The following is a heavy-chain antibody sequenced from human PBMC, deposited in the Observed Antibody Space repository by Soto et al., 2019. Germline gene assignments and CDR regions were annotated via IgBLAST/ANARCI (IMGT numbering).Heavy chain of an antibody. CDR2: ILNDGSNR. CDR3: ARDDEYSGNGMDV. CDR1: GFTFSNYG. V-gene: IGHV3-33*01. Sequence: QVQLVESGGGVVQPGRSLRLSCAASGFTFSNYGMHWVRQAPGKGLDWVAVILNDGSNRYHADSVKDRFTISGDNSKNMLYLQMNSLRAEDTAVYYCARDDEYSGNGMDVWGQGTTVTVS. D-gene: IGHD3-10*01. J-gene: IGHJ6*02.